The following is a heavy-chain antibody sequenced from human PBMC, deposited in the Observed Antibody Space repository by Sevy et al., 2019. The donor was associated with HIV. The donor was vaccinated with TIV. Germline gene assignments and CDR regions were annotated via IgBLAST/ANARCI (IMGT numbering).Heavy chain of an antibody. CDR3: ARETAKYYYGSGSYYNVFDY. V-gene: IGHV4-59*01. CDR2: IYYSGST. CDR1: GGSISSYY. Sequence: SETLSLTCTVSGGSISSYYWSWIWQPPGKGLEWIGYIYYSGSTNYNPSLKSRVTISVDTSKNQFSLKLSSVTAADTAVYYCARETAKYYYGSGSYYNVFDYWGQGTLVTVSS. J-gene: IGHJ4*02. D-gene: IGHD3-10*01.